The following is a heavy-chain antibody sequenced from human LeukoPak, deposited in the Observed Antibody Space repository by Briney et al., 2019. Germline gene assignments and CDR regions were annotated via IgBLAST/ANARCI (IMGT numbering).Heavy chain of an antibody. CDR2: IRYDGSNK. Sequence: GGSLRLSCAASGFTFSSYGMHWVRQAPGKGLEWEAFIRYDGSNKYYADSVKGRFTISRDNSKNTLYLQMNSLRAEDTAVYYCAKTPRSGYYLHYWGQGTLVTVSS. D-gene: IGHD3-22*01. J-gene: IGHJ4*02. CDR1: GFTFSSYG. V-gene: IGHV3-30*02. CDR3: AKTPRSGYYLHY.